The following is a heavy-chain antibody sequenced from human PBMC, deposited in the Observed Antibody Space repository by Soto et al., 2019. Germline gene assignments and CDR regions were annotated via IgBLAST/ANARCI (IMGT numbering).Heavy chain of an antibody. CDR2: ISNDGSNK. Sequence: QVQLVESGGGVVQPGKSLRLSCAASGFTFNTYGMHWVRQAPGKGPEWAAVISNDGSNKYYADSVKGRFTISRDNSKNTLYLQMNSLRAEDTAVYYCANWNYPQSDWGQGTLVTVSS. CDR1: GFTFNTYG. V-gene: IGHV3-30*18. D-gene: IGHD1-7*01. CDR3: ANWNYPQSD. J-gene: IGHJ4*02.